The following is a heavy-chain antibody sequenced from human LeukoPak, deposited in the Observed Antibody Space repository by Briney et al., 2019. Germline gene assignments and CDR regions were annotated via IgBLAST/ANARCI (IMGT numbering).Heavy chain of an antibody. D-gene: IGHD2/OR15-2a*01. CDR3: AKSNTDHYYMDV. J-gene: IGHJ6*03. CDR1: GFTFSNAW. CDR2: ISSSSSTI. V-gene: IGHV3-48*01. Sequence: GGSLRLSCAASGFTFSNAWMSWVRQAPGKGLEWVSHISSSSSTIYYADSVKGRFTISRDNSKNTLHLQMNSLRAEDTAVYYCAKSNTDHYYMDVWGKGTTVTVSS.